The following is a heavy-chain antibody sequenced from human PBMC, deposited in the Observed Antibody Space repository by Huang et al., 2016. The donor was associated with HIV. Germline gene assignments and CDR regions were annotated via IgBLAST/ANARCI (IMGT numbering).Heavy chain of an antibody. V-gene: IGHV1-18*01. Sequence: QIQLVQSGPEVKKPGASVKVSCKASGYTFSIYGISWVRQASGQGPEWMGWVRAYSGDTNYSQKFQGRVTMTADTAASTAYMDLRSLTSDDTAVYYCARVPSDHFSDYWGQGTLVTVSS. CDR1: GYTFSIYG. J-gene: IGHJ4*02. CDR3: ARVPSDHFSDY. CDR2: VRAYSGDT.